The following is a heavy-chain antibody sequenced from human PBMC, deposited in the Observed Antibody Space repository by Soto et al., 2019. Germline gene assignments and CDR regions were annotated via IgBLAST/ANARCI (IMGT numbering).Heavy chain of an antibody. CDR2: IIPMFGTP. CDR3: ARDYTSSCNYDSTNYGCFDC. Sequence: GASVKVSCKASGGTFSSYTISWVRQAPGQGLEWMGGIIPMFGTPIYAQKFQGRVSITADASTSTAYLELSSLRSEDSAVYYCARDYTSSCNYDSTNYGCFDCWGLGTLVTVSS. D-gene: IGHD3-22*01. CDR1: GGTFSSYT. J-gene: IGHJ4*02. V-gene: IGHV1-69*13.